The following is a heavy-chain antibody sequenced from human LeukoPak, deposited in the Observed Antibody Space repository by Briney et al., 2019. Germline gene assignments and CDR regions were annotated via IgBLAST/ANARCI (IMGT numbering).Heavy chain of an antibody. CDR1: GYTFTGYY. CDR2: INPNSGGT. CDR3: ARDGYYDYVWGVT. J-gene: IGHJ5*02. D-gene: IGHD3-16*01. Sequence: ASVKVSCKASGYTFTGYYMHWVRQAPGQGLEWMGRINPNSGGTNYAQKFQGRVTMTRDTSISTAYMELSRLRSDDTAVYCCARDGYYDYVWGVTWGQGTLVTVSS. V-gene: IGHV1-2*06.